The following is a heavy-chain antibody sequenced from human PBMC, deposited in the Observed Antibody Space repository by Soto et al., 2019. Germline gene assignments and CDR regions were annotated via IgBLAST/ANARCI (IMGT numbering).Heavy chain of an antibody. CDR2: ISAYNGNT. CDR1: GYTFTSYG. V-gene: IGHV1-18*01. D-gene: IGHD3-3*01. CDR3: ARGGRGFGVVTPHDAFDF. J-gene: IGHJ3*01. Sequence: ASVKVSCKASGYTFTSYGISWVRQAPGQGLEWMGWISAYNGNTNYAQKLQGRVTMTTDTSTSTAYVELRSLRSDDTAVYYCARGGRGFGVVTPHDAFDFWGQGSMVTVSS.